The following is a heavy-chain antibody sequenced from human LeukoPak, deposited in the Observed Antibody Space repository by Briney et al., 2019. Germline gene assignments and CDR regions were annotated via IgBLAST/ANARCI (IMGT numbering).Heavy chain of an antibody. D-gene: IGHD3-10*01. V-gene: IGHV4-59*01. CDR1: GGSISSYY. Sequence: SETLSLTCTVSGGSISSYYWSWIRQPPGKGLEWIGYIYYSGSTNYNPSLKSRVTISVDTSKNQFSLKLSSVTAADTAVYYCARDGRYYYGSGVDYWGQGTLVTVSS. J-gene: IGHJ4*02. CDR3: ARDGRYYYGSGVDY. CDR2: IYYSGST.